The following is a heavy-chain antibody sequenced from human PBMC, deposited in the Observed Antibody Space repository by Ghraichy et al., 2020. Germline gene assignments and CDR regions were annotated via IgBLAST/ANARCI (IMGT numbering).Heavy chain of an antibody. CDR2: MRTKRYNYAT. Sequence: GGSLRLSCAASGFTFSGSTVHWVRQTSGKGLEWVGRMRTKRYNYATAYPASVKGRFTISRDDSKNTAYLQMNSLKTEDTAVYYCASPPHDVGDHFDYWGQGTLVTVSS. D-gene: IGHD4-17*01. CDR3: ASPPHDVGDHFDY. V-gene: IGHV3-73*01. CDR1: GFTFSGST. J-gene: IGHJ4*02.